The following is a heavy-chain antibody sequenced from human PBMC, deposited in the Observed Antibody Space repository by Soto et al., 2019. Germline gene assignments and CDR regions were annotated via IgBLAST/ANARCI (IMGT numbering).Heavy chain of an antibody. J-gene: IGHJ4*02. CDR2: ISYDGSNK. V-gene: IGHV3-30*18. Sequence: GGSLRLSCAASGFTFSSYGMHWVRQAPGKGLEWVAVISYDGSNKYYADSVKGRFTISRDNSKNTLYLQMNSLRAEDTAVYYCAKDLLSSSYYFDYWGQGTLVTVSS. CDR3: AKDLLSSSYYFDY. CDR1: GFTFSSYG. D-gene: IGHD6-6*01.